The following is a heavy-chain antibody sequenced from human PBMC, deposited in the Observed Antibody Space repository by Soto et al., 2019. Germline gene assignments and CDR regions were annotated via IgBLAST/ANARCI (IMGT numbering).Heavy chain of an antibody. CDR2: IDPSDSQT. V-gene: IGHV5-10-1*01. CDR1: GDSFAGYW. D-gene: IGHD3-22*01. J-gene: IGHJ4*02. Sequence: PGESLKISFKGSGDSFAGYWITLVRQNPGKGLEWRGRIDPSDSQTYYSPSFRGHVTISATKSSTTVFLQWSSLRASDTAMYYCARQIYDSDTGPNFQYYFDSWGQGTPVTVPQ. CDR3: ARQIYDSDTGPNFQYYFDS.